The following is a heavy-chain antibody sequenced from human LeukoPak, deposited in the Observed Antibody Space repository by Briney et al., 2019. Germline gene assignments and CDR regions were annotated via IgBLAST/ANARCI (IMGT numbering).Heavy chain of an antibody. V-gene: IGHV3-7*01. D-gene: IGHD1-26*01. CDR3: ATGKWELLPTFDY. CDR1: GFTFSSYW. Sequence: GGSLRLSCAASGFTFSSYWMSWVRQAPGKGLEWVANIKQDESAKYYVDSVKGRFTISRDNAKNPLYLEMNSLRAEDTAVYYCATGKWELLPTFDYWGQGTLVTVSS. J-gene: IGHJ4*02. CDR2: IKQDESAK.